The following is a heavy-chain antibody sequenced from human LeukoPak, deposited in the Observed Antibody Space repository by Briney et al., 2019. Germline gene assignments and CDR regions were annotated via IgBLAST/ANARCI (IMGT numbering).Heavy chain of an antibody. CDR3: ARVMVRGVMIDAFDI. D-gene: IGHD3-10*01. Sequence: ASVKVSCKASGYTFTSYYMHWVRQAPGQGLEWMGTINPSGGSTSYAQKFQGRVTMTRDTSTSTVYMELSSLRSEDTAVYYCARVMVRGVMIDAFDIWGQGTMVTVSS. J-gene: IGHJ3*02. CDR1: GYTFTSYY. CDR2: INPSGGST. V-gene: IGHV1-46*01.